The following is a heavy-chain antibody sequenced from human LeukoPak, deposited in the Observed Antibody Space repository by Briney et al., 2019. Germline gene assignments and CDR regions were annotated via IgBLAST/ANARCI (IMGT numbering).Heavy chain of an antibody. CDR1: GFTFNSYA. CDR2: ISYDGSNK. CDR3: ARVLYYYDSSGYYPADY. D-gene: IGHD3-22*01. V-gene: IGHV3-30*04. J-gene: IGHJ4*02. Sequence: GSLRLSCAASGFTFNSYAMHWVRQAPGKGLEWVAVISYDGSNKYYADSVKGRFTISRDNSKNTLYLQMNSLRAEDTAVYYCARVLYYYDSSGYYPADYWGQGTLVTVSS.